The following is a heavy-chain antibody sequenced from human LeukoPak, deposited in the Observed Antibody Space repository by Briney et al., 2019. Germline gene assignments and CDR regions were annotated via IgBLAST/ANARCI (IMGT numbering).Heavy chain of an antibody. CDR2: ISGSGGST. CDR1: GFTFSSYA. CDR3: AKRDQLLYDYYYYYGMDV. J-gene: IGHJ6*02. Sequence: GGSLRLSCAASGFTFSSYAMSWVRQAPGKGLEWVSAISGSGGSTYYADSVKGRFTIPRDNSKNTLYPQMNSLRAEDTAVYYCAKRDQLLYDYYYYYGMDVWGQGTTVTVSS. V-gene: IGHV3-23*01. D-gene: IGHD2-2*02.